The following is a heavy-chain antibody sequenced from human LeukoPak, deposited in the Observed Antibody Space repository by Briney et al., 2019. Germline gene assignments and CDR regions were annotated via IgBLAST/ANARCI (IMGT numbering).Heavy chain of an antibody. J-gene: IGHJ4*02. Sequence: GESLKISCKASGYSFSSYWIGWVRQVPGKGLEWMGIIYPFDSDTRYGPSFQGQVTISADKSISTAYLQWSSLKASDTAMYYCARRESSGSIDHWGQGTLVTVSS. D-gene: IGHD6-19*01. V-gene: IGHV5-51*01. CDR2: IYPFDSDT. CDR3: ARRESSGSIDH. CDR1: GYSFSSYW.